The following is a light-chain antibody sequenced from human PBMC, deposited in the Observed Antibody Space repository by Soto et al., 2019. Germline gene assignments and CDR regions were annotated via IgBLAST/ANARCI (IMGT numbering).Light chain of an antibody. J-gene: IGLJ1*01. CDR3: SSYAGSNTPYV. Sequence: QSVLTQPPSASGSPGQSVTISCTGSSSDVGGYNYVSWYQQHPGKAPKLMIYEVNKRPSGVPDRFSGSKSGNTASLTVSGLQAEDEADYYCSSYAGSNTPYVFGTGTKVTVL. CDR1: SSDVGGYNY. V-gene: IGLV2-8*01. CDR2: EVN.